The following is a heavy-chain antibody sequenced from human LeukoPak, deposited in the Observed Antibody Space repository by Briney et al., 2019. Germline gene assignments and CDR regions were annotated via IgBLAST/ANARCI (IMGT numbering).Heavy chain of an antibody. Sequence: SETLSLTCTVSGVSISSYYWSWLRQPAGKGLEWIGRVYSTGSTNYNPSLKGRVTMSVDTAKKQFSLRVRSVTAADTAVYYCARQIASAGTAGFDFWGQGALVTVSS. CDR1: GVSISSYY. D-gene: IGHD6-13*01. CDR3: ARQIASAGTAGFDF. V-gene: IGHV4-4*07. CDR2: VYSTGST. J-gene: IGHJ4*02.